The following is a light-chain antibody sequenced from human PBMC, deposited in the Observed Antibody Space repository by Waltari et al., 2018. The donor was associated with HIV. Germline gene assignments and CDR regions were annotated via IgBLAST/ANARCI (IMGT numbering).Light chain of an antibody. V-gene: IGLV2-14*01. J-gene: IGLJ3*02. CDR1: SRHVAKHKY. CDR3: SSFTSSTTWV. Sequence: QSALTQPASVSGSPGQSVTISCTGTSRHVAKHKYVSWYQQHPGQAPKLMIYEVSKRPSGVSNRFSGSKSGNTASLTISGLQAEDDADYYCSSFTSSTTWVFGGGTRLTVL. CDR2: EVS.